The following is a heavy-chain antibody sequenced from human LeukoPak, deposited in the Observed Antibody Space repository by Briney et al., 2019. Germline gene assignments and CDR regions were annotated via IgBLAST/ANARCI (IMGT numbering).Heavy chain of an antibody. V-gene: IGHV4-34*01. CDR1: GGSFSGYY. CDR3: ARALGYCSGGSCTRGYNWFDP. Sequence: PSETLSLTCAVYGGSFSGYYWSWIRQPPGKGLEWIGEINHSGSTNYNPSPKSRVTISVDTSKNQFSLELSSVTAADTAVYYCARALGYCSGGSCTRGYNWFDPWGQGTLVTVPS. D-gene: IGHD2-15*01. CDR2: INHSGST. J-gene: IGHJ5*02.